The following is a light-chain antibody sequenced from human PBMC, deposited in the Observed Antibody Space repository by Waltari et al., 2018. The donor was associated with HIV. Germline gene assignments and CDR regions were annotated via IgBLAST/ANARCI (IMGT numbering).Light chain of an antibody. Sequence: QSALTQPASVSASPGQSITISCTGSSDDVGGYTYVPRYQHFPGTAPKRLISGDTGRASGISLRFAGSKSANTASLTISGLRPEDEADYFCASFSSTSTYVFGTGTKVTVL. V-gene: IGLV2-14*01. J-gene: IGLJ1*01. CDR1: SDDVGGYTY. CDR2: GDT. CDR3: ASFSSTSTYV.